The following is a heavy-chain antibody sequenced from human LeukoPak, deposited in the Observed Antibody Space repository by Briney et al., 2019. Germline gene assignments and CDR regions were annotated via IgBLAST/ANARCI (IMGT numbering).Heavy chain of an antibody. Sequence: ASVKVSCKASGYTFTSYAMHWVRQAPGQRLEWMGWINAGNGNTKYSQKFQGRVTITRDTSASTAYMELSSLRSEDTAVYYCARPGYSGYDLGVWGQGTLVTVSS. CDR1: GYTFTSYA. J-gene: IGHJ4*02. V-gene: IGHV1-3*01. D-gene: IGHD5-12*01. CDR2: INAGNGNT. CDR3: ARPGYSGYDLGV.